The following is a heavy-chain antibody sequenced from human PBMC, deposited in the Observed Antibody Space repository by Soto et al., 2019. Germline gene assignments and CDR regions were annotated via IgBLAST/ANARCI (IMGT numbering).Heavy chain of an antibody. CDR2: INHSGIT. D-gene: IGHD6-13*01. Sequence: PSETLSLTCTVSGDSVISNWYWGWVRQSPGKGLEWIVEINHSGITNYNPSLKSRVTFSVDTFKNQFSLKLSSVTAADTAVYYCSAGTDYYYYYGMDVWGQGTTVTVSS. CDR1: GDSVISNWY. J-gene: IGHJ6*02. CDR3: SAGTDYYYYYGMDV. V-gene: IGHV4-34*01.